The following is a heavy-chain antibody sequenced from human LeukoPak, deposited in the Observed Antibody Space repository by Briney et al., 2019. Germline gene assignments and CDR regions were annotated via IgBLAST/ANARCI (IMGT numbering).Heavy chain of an antibody. D-gene: IGHD6-19*01. CDR3: ARWSKYSSGWSRYYYYGMDV. CDR1: GGSISSYY. Sequence: SETLSLTCTVSGGSISSYYRSWIRQPPGKGLEWIGYIYYSGSTNYNPSLKSRVTISVDTSKNQFSLKLSSVTAADTAVYYCARWSKYSSGWSRYYYYGMDVWGQGTTVTVSS. J-gene: IGHJ6*02. V-gene: IGHV4-59*08. CDR2: IYYSGST.